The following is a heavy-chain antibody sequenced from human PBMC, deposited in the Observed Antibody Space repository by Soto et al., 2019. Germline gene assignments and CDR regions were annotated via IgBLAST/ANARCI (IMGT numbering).Heavy chain of an antibody. V-gene: IGHV4-39*01. CDR1: GGSISSSSYY. Sequence: SETLSLTCTVSGGSISSSSYYWGWIRQPPGKGLEWIGSIYYSGSTYYNPSLKSRVTISVDTSKNQFSLKLSSVTAADTAVYYCARPGDDYGDRRFDPWGQGTLVTVSS. D-gene: IGHD4-17*01. CDR3: ARPGDDYGDRRFDP. J-gene: IGHJ5*02. CDR2: IYYSGST.